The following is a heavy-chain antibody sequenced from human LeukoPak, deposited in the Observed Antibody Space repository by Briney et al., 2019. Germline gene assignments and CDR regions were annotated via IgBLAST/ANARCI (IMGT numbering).Heavy chain of an antibody. V-gene: IGHV4-34*01. CDR3: ARGEKYYYDSSGYYCDY. D-gene: IGHD3-22*01. Sequence: SETLSLTCAVYGGSFSGYYWSWIRQPPGKGLEWIGEINHSGSTNYNPSLKSRVTISVDTSKNQFSLKRSSVTAADTAVYYCARGEKYYYDSSGYYCDYWGQGTLVTVSS. CDR2: INHSGST. CDR1: GGSFSGYY. J-gene: IGHJ4*02.